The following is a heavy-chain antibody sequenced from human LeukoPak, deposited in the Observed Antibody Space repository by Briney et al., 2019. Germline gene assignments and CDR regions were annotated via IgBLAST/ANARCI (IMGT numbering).Heavy chain of an antibody. CDR2: ISYDGSNK. D-gene: IGHD6-13*01. CDR3: ARHNISSSYDY. J-gene: IGHJ4*02. Sequence: GGSLRLSCAASGFTFSSYGMHWVRQAPGKGLEWVAVISYDGSNKYYAGSVKGRFTISRDNSKNTLYLQMNSLRAEDTTVYYCARHNISSSYDYWGQGTLVTVSS. V-gene: IGHV3-30*03. CDR1: GFTFSSYG.